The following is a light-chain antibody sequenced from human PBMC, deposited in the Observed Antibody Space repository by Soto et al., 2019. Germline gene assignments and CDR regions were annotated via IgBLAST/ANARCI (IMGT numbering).Light chain of an antibody. CDR2: GAS. V-gene: IGKV3-20*01. CDR3: QYYGRSPLT. Sequence: EIVLTQSPGTLSLSPGERATLSCRASQSVSSSFLAWYQQTPGQAPRLLIYGASRRATGIPDRFSGSGSGTDFTLTISRLEPEDVAVYYCQYYGRSPLTFLGGTKVEIK. CDR1: QSVSSSF. J-gene: IGKJ4*01.